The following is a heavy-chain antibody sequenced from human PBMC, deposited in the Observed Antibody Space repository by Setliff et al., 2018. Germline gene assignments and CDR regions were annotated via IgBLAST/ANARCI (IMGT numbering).Heavy chain of an antibody. CDR1: GFTFDDYA. Sequence: GGSLRLSCAASGFTFDDYAMHWVRQAPGKGLEWVSYISSSGSTIYYADSVKGRFTISRDNAKNSLYLQMNSLRAEDTAVYYCARGGDYGEPLDYWGQGTLVTVSS. V-gene: IGHV3-11*04. CDR3: ARGGDYGEPLDY. D-gene: IGHD4-17*01. J-gene: IGHJ4*02. CDR2: ISSSGSTI.